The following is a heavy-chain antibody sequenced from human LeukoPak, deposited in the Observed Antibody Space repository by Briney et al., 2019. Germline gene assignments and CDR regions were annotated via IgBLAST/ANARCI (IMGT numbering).Heavy chain of an antibody. CDR1: GGSISSSSYY. CDR3: ASTDAVFGVVTFDY. D-gene: IGHD3-3*01. J-gene: IGHJ4*02. CDR2: IYYSGST. Sequence: SETLALTCTVSGGSISSSSYYWGWTRQPPGKGLEWIGSIYYSGSTYYNPSLKSRVTISVDTSKNQFSLKLSSVTAADTAVYYCASTDAVFGVVTFDYWGQGTLVTVSS. V-gene: IGHV4-39*01.